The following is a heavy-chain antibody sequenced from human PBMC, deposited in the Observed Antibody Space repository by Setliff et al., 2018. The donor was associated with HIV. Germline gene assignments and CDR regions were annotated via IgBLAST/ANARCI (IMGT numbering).Heavy chain of an antibody. CDR1: GYTFTSYD. CDR3: AREIGDYYDSSGYYPPTDYYYGMDV. V-gene: IGHV1-18*01. J-gene: IGHJ6*02. Sequence: ASVKVSCKASGYTFTSYDISWVRQAPGQGLEWMGWISAYNVNTNYAQKLQGRVTMTTDTSTSTPYMELRSLRSDDTAVYYCAREIGDYYDSSGYYPPTDYYYGMDVWGQGTTVTVSS. CDR2: ISAYNVNT. D-gene: IGHD3-22*01.